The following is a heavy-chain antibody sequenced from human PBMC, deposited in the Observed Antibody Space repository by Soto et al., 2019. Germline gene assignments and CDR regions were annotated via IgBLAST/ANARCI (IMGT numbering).Heavy chain of an antibody. CDR3: ARENSYGARGSALDI. V-gene: IGHV1-46*01. D-gene: IGHD5-18*01. Sequence: GASVKVSCKASGYTFTSYYMHWVRQAPGQGLEWMGIINPSGGSTSYAQKFQGRVTMTRDTSTSTVYMELSSLRSEDTAVYYCARENSYGARGSALDIWGQGTMVTVSS. J-gene: IGHJ3*02. CDR2: INPSGGST. CDR1: GYTFTSYY.